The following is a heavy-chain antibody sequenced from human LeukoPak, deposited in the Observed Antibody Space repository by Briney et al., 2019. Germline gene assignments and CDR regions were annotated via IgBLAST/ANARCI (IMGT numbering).Heavy chain of an antibody. CDR1: GASISSANW. Sequence: SGTLSLTCAVSGASISSANWWSWVRQPPGKGLEWIGEIYHSGSTSYNPSLKSRVTISVDKSENQFSLKLNSLTAADTAVYYCARRPLEVGGNYYFDYWGQGTLVTVSS. V-gene: IGHV4-4*02. CDR3: ARRPLEVGGNYYFDY. J-gene: IGHJ4*02. D-gene: IGHD1-26*01. CDR2: IYHSGST.